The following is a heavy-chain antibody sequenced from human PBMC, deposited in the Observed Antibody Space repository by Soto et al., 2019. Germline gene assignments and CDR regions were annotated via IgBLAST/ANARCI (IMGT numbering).Heavy chain of an antibody. D-gene: IGHD2-21*02. Sequence: SETLSLTCTVSGGSISSSSYYWGWIRQPPGKGLEWIGSIYYRGSTYYNPSLKSRVTISVDTSKNQFSLKLSSVTAADTAVYYCARRRGAYCGGDCYPFFVYWGQATLVTVSS. J-gene: IGHJ4*02. V-gene: IGHV4-39*01. CDR1: GGSISSSSYY. CDR2: IYYRGST. CDR3: ARRRGAYCGGDCYPFFVY.